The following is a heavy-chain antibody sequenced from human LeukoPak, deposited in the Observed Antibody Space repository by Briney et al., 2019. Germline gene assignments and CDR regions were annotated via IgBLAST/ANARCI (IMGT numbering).Heavy chain of an antibody. CDR3: ARDLGGSGGNTFDV. CDR2: ISFDGTKI. D-gene: IGHD6-19*01. Sequence: PGGSLRHSCEASGFTFSGHAIHWVRQAPGKGLEWVAAISFDGTKIYFAESVKGRFSISRDNPKQSLYLQMNGLRREDSAIYYCARDLGGSGGNTFDVWGRGTLVTVSS. J-gene: IGHJ5*02. V-gene: IGHV3-30*01. CDR1: GFTFSGHA.